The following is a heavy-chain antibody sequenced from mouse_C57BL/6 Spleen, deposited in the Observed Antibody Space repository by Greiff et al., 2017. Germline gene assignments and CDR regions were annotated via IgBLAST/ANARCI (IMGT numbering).Heavy chain of an antibody. CDR3: ARQDYYDYDYYAMDY. Sequence: EVMLVESGGDLVKPGGSLKLSCAASGFTFSSYGMSWVRQTPDKRLEWVATISSGGSYTYYPDSVKGRFTISRDNAKNTLYLQMSSLKSEDTAMYYCARQDYYDYDYYAMDYWGQGTSVTVSS. D-gene: IGHD2-4*01. CDR1: GFTFSSYG. V-gene: IGHV5-6*01. CDR2: ISSGGSYT. J-gene: IGHJ4*01.